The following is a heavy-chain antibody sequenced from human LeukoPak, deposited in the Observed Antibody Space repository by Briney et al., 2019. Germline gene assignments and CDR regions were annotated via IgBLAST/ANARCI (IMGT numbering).Heavy chain of an antibody. CDR3: AKDNNWACDY. CDR1: GFTFSNYN. CDR2: SWYEGGKE. V-gene: IGHV3-30*02. D-gene: IGHD1-1*01. J-gene: IGHJ4*02. Sequence: PGGSLRLSCAASGFTFSNYNMHWVRQAPGKGLEWVAFSWYEGGKENYAASVKGRFTISRDNSKNTVYLQMHSLRVEDTAVYYCAKDNNWACDYWGQGTLVTVSS.